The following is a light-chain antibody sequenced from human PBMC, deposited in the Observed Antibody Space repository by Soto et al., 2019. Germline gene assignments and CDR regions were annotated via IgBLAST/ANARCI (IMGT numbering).Light chain of an antibody. Sequence: DIQMTQSPSSVSASVGDRVTITCRTSQNINSWLAWYQQKPGKAPKLLIYAASNLQSGVPSRFSGSGSGTDFTLTISRLQPEYFATYFCQQAHSFPPTFGQGTRLEIK. CDR1: QNINSW. CDR3: QQAHSFPPT. CDR2: AAS. V-gene: IGKV1-12*01. J-gene: IGKJ5*01.